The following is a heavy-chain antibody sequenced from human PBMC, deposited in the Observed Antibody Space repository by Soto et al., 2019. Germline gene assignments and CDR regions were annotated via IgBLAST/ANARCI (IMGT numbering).Heavy chain of an antibody. CDR2: IYHSGST. V-gene: IGHV4-38-2*01. Sequence: PSETLSLTCAVSGYSISSGYYWGWIRQPPGKGLEWIGSIYHSGSTYYNPSLKSRVTISVDTSKNQFSLKLSSVTAADTAVYYCVRITTFLCYYDSSGWFSGAFDIWGQGTMVTVSS. CDR3: VRITTFLCYYDSSGWFSGAFDI. D-gene: IGHD3-22*01. J-gene: IGHJ3*02. CDR1: GYSISSGYY.